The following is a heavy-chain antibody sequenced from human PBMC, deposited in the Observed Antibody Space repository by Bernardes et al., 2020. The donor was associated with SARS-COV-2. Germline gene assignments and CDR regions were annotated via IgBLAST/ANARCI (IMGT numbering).Heavy chain of an antibody. Sequence: GGSLRLSCAASGFTFSSYAMNWVRQAPGKGLEWVSAISGSGGSTYYAYSVRGRFTISRDNSKNTLYLQMNSQRAEDTAVYYCAKREYYDFWSGPIDYWGQGTLVTVSS. D-gene: IGHD3-3*01. CDR3: AKREYYDFWSGPIDY. J-gene: IGHJ4*02. CDR1: GFTFSSYA. CDR2: ISGSGGST. V-gene: IGHV3-23*01.